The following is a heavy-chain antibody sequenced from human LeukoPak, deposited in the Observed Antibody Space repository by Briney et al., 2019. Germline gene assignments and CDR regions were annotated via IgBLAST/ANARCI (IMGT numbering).Heavy chain of an antibody. D-gene: IGHD3-10*01. J-gene: IGHJ4*02. Sequence: GGSLRLSCAASGFTFSSYAMSWVRQAPVKGLEWVSAISGSGGSTYYADSVKGRFTISRDNSKNTLYLQMNSLRAEDTAVYYCAKGLWFGELFPYDYWGQGTLVTVSS. V-gene: IGHV3-23*01. CDR1: GFTFSSYA. CDR2: ISGSGGST. CDR3: AKGLWFGELFPYDY.